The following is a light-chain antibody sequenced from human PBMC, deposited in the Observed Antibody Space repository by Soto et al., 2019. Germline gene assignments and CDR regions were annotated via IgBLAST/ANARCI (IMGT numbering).Light chain of an antibody. CDR2: AAS. CDR3: QHSYNKA. CDR1: QAISRN. J-gene: IGKJ4*01. V-gene: IGKV1-39*01. Sequence: DIQMTQTPSSLAASVGDRVTITCRAGQAISRNLNWYQQKPGKAPKLLIYAASSLQSGVPSRFSGSGSGTDFTLIISSLQPEDSATYYYQHSYNKAFGGGTKVDIK.